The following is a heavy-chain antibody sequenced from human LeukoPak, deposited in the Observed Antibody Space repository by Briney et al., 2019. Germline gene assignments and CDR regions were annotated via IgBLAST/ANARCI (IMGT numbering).Heavy chain of an antibody. D-gene: IGHD4-17*01. J-gene: IGHJ5*02. V-gene: IGHV4-59*01. Sequence: SETLSLTCTVSGGSISSYYWSWIRQPPGKGLEWIGYIYYSGSTNYNPPLKSRVTISVDTSKNQFSLKLSSVTAADTAVYYCARERDYGDSNWFDPWGQGTLVTVSS. CDR3: ARERDYGDSNWFDP. CDR2: IYYSGST. CDR1: GGSISSYY.